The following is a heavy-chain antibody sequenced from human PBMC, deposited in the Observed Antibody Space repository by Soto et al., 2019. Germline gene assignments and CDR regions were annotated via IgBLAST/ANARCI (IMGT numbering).Heavy chain of an antibody. J-gene: IGHJ4*02. V-gene: IGHV5-51*01. Sequence: GDSLKISCKASGYSFSSYWLGWVRQRPGKGLEWMGIIFPDDSETRYSPSFQGKVSISVDKSISTAYLQWSSLKASDTAMYYCARRLSDTSGYRYFVFWGQGTLVTVSS. CDR2: IFPDDSET. D-gene: IGHD3-22*01. CDR1: GYSFSSYW. CDR3: ARRLSDTSGYRYFVF.